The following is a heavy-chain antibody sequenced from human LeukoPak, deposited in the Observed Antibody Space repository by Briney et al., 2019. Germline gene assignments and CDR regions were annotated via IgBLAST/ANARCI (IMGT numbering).Heavy chain of an antibody. CDR3: ARDPHWDYYYYMDV. J-gene: IGHJ6*03. V-gene: IGHV1-2*02. D-gene: IGHD3-16*01. Sequence: ASVKVSCKASGGTFNNYAISWVRQAPGQGLEWMGWINPNSGGTNYAQKFQGRVTMTRDTSISTAYMELSRLRSDDTAVYYCARDPHWDYYYYMDVWGKGTTVTVSS. CDR2: INPNSGGT. CDR1: GGTFNNYA.